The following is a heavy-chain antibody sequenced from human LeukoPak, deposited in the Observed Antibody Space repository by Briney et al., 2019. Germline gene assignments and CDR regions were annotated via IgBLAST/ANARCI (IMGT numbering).Heavy chain of an antibody. CDR2: ISSSSSYI. J-gene: IGHJ4*02. Sequence: GGSLRLSCAASGFTFSSYSMNWVRQAPGKGLEWVSSISSSSSYIYYADSVKGRFTISRDNAKNSLYLQMNSLRAEDTAVYYCAREGPRIAAAGTTFDYWGQGTLVTVSS. CDR1: GFTFSSYS. V-gene: IGHV3-21*01. CDR3: AREGPRIAAAGTTFDY. D-gene: IGHD6-13*01.